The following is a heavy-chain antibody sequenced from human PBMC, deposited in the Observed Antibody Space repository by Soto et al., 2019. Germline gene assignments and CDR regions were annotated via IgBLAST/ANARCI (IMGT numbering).Heavy chain of an antibody. CDR1: ENTFTNFF. CDR3: ARVTYGDYNFLDS. CDR2: VNPTFDVT. V-gene: IGHV1-46*01. J-gene: IGHJ5*01. Sequence: QGLLIHSCAEERRPGATVKISCKASENTFTNFFFHWVRQAPGRSLEWLIMVNPTFDVTKYEQRFQGRLTMTGDTSTSTVFLEVRGLTSIDTALYFCARVTYGDYNFLDSWGHGTLVTVSS. D-gene: IGHD4-17*01.